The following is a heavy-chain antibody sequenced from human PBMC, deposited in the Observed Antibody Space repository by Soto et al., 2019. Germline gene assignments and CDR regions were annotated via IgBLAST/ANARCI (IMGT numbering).Heavy chain of an antibody. J-gene: IGHJ5*02. CDR1: GGSISSYY. Sequence: PSETLSLTCTVSGGSISSYYWSWIRQPPGKGLEWIGYIYYSGSTNYNPSLKSRVTISVDTSKNQFSLKLSSVTAADTAVYYCARVPIDTYMIYWSDPWGQGTLVTVSS. D-gene: IGHD3-16*01. V-gene: IGHV4-59*01. CDR3: ARVPIDTYMIYWSDP. CDR2: IYYSGST.